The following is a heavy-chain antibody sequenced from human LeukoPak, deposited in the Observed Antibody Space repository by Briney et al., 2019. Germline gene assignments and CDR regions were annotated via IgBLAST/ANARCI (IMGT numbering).Heavy chain of an antibody. J-gene: IGHJ4*02. CDR3: ARERRTMVRGVPWDYFDY. Sequence: SETLSLTCTVSGGSISSGGYYWSWIRQPPGKGLEWIGYIYHSGSTYYNPSLKSRVTISVDRSKNQFSLKLSSVTAADTAVYYCARERRTMVRGVPWDYFDYWGQGTLVTAS. D-gene: IGHD3-10*01. V-gene: IGHV4-30-2*01. CDR1: GGSISSGGYY. CDR2: IYHSGST.